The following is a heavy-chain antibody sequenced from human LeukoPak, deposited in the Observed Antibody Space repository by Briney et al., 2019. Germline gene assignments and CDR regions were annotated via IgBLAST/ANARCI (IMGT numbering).Heavy chain of an antibody. CDR3: ARHKDYYYSYMDV. Sequence: PSETLSLTCTVSGGSISGYYWSWIRQPPGKGLEWIGEINHSGSTNYNPSLTSRVTISVDTSKNQFSLKLSSVTAADTAVYYCARHKDYYYSYMDVWGKGTTVTISS. CDR1: GGSISGYY. CDR2: INHSGST. J-gene: IGHJ6*03. V-gene: IGHV4-34*01.